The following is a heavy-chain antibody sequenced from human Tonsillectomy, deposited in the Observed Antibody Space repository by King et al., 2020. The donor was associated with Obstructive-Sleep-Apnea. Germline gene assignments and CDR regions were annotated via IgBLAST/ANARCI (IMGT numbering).Heavy chain of an antibody. CDR1: GFSFSNNA. J-gene: IGHJ6*02. CDR3: AKDDYYYYGMDV. CDR2: ISGSGGSA. Sequence: VQLVESGGGLVQPGGSLRLSWAASGFSFSNNAMSWVRQAPGEGLELVPAISGSGGSAHYSDSVKGRFTISRDNSKNTLFLQMNTLRAEDTAVYYCAKDDYYYYGMDVWGQGTTVTVSS. V-gene: IGHV3-23*04.